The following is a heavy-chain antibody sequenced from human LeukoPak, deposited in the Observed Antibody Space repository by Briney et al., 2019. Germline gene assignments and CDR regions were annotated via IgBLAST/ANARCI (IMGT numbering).Heavy chain of an antibody. CDR3: ARDRGYSYGFDY. Sequence: GGSLRLSCAASGFTFSSYEMNWVRQAPGKGLEWVAVISYDGSNKYYADSVKGRFTISRDNSKNTLYLQMNSLRAEDTAVYYCARDRGYSYGFDYWGQGTLVTVSS. J-gene: IGHJ4*02. D-gene: IGHD5-18*01. V-gene: IGHV3-30*04. CDR2: ISYDGSNK. CDR1: GFTFSSYE.